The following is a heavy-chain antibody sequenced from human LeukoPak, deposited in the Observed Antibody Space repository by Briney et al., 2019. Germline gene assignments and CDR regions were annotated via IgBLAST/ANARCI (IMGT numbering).Heavy chain of an antibody. J-gene: IGHJ6*03. CDR2: IYSTGST. Sequence: PSETLSLTCAVSGGYMSGHCWTWIRQSPGKGLEWIAYIYSTGSTNYNPSLKSRVTISLDTPNNQFSLKLTSVSAADTAIYYCARAEDYYYMDVWGNGTTVTVS. CDR3: ARAEDYYYMDV. V-gene: IGHV4-59*11. CDR1: GGYMSGHC.